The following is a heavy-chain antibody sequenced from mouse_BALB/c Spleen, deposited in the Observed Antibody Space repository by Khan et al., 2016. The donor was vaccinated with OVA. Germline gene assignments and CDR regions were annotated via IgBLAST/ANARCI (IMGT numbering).Heavy chain of an antibody. J-gene: IGHJ2*01. CDR2: VYPGDGNT. CDR1: GYTFTSYW. Sequence: QVQLKQSGTELARPGASVKLSCKASGYTFTSYWMQWVKQRPGQGLEWIGAVYPGDGNTRYTQKFKGKATLTADKSSSTAYIQLRSLASEDSAVYYCARGGITTGYFDYWGQGTTLTVSS. CDR3: ARGGITTGYFDY. V-gene: IGHV1-87*01. D-gene: IGHD1-1*01.